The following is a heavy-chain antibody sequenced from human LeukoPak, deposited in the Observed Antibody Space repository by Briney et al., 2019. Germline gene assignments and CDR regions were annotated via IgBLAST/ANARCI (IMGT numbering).Heavy chain of an antibody. CDR2: INQDGSEK. CDR3: AKEYQLRGMDV. Sequence: GGSLRLSCAASGFTVITSFMSWVRQAPGKGLEWVANINQDGSEKYYVDSVKGRFTISRDNAKNSVYLQMNSLRVEDTAVYYCAKEYQLRGMDVWGQGTTVTVS. V-gene: IGHV3-7*03. D-gene: IGHD2-2*01. CDR1: GFTVITSF. J-gene: IGHJ6*02.